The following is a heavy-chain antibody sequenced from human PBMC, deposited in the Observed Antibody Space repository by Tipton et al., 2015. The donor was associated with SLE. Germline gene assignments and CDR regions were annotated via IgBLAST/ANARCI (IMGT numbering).Heavy chain of an antibody. V-gene: IGHV4-59*01. J-gene: IGHJ4*02. D-gene: IGHD3-10*01. CDR2: IYYSGST. Sequence: TLSLTCTVSGGSTSSYYWSWIRQPPGKGLEWIGYIYYSGSTNYNPSLKTRVTISVDTSKNQFSLKLSSVTAADPAVYYCARVGITMVRGHFDYWGQGTLVTVSS. CDR1: GGSTSSYY. CDR3: ARVGITMVRGHFDY.